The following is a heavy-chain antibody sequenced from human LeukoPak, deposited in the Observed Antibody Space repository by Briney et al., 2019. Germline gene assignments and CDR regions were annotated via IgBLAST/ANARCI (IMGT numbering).Heavy chain of an antibody. V-gene: IGHV4-61*02. Sequence: QPSQTLSLTCTVSGGSISSGSYYWSWIRQPAGKGLEWIGRIYTSGSTNYNPSLKSRVTISVDTSKNQFSLKLSSVTAADTAVYYCARGRLRKGPFDYWGQGTLVTVSS. CDR3: ARGRLRKGPFDY. D-gene: IGHD1-14*01. CDR1: GGSISSGSYY. CDR2: IYTSGST. J-gene: IGHJ4*02.